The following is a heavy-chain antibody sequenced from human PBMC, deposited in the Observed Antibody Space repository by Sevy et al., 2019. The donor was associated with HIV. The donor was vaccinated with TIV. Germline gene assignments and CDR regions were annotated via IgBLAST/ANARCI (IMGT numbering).Heavy chain of an antibody. D-gene: IGHD6-19*01. Sequence: GGSLRLSCAASGFSVSSHAMHWVRQAPGKGLEWVALLSYDGSTQYYADSVKGRFSIPRDNSKNILYLQMNGLRPADTALYYCTREAGYSVGWYPSNYWGQGTLVTVSS. CDR1: GFSVSSHA. V-gene: IGHV3-30*04. CDR2: LSYDGSTQ. CDR3: TREAGYSVGWYPSNY. J-gene: IGHJ4*02.